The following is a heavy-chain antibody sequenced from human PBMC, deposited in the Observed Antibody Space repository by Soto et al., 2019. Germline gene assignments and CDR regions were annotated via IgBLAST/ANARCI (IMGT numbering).Heavy chain of an antibody. D-gene: IGHD3-16*01. CDR2: ISAYNGNT. Sequence: ASVKVSCKASGYTFTSYGISWVRQAPGQGLEWMGWISAYNGNTSYAQKLQGRVTMTSDTSTSSVYMELRGLTSEDTAVYYCARDVIGHYNYETIGYYFDHWGPGTLVTVSS. J-gene: IGHJ4*02. CDR1: GYTFTSYG. V-gene: IGHV1-18*01. CDR3: ARDVIGHYNYETIGYYFDH.